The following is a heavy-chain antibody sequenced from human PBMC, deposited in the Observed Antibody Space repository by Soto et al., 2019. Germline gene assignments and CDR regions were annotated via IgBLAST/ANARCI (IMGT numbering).Heavy chain of an antibody. V-gene: IGHV2-5*01. D-gene: IGHD1-1*01. CDR1: GFSLITVGVG. J-gene: IGHJ4*02. Sequence: QITLKESGPTLVKPTQTLTLTCTFSGFSLITVGVGVGWIRQHPGKALEWLALIYWSDDKFYSPSLKSRLTIIKDTSKNQVVLTMTNMDPVDTATYYCARRNDPYYFDYWGQGTLVTVSS. CDR3: ARRNDPYYFDY. CDR2: IYWSDDK.